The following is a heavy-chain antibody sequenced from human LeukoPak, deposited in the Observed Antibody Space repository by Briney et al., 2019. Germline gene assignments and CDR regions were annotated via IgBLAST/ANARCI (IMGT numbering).Heavy chain of an antibody. D-gene: IGHD3-22*01. CDR1: GFTFSSYS. CDR2: ISSSSSTI. V-gene: IGHV3-48*04. J-gene: IGHJ3*02. CDR3: ARDYYDSSGYYWAFDI. Sequence: GGSLRLSCAASGFTFSSYSMNWVRQAPGKGLEWVSYISSSSSTIYYADSVKGRFTISRDNAKNSLYLQMNSLRAEDTAVYYCARDYYDSSGYYWAFDIWGQGTMVTVSS.